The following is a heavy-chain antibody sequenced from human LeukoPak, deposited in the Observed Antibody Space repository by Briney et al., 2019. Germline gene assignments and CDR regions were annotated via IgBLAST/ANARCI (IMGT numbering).Heavy chain of an antibody. CDR3: AKAVGATMGYFDS. V-gene: IGHV3-9*01. Sequence: PGGSLRLSCAASGFTFDDYAMHWVRQAPGKGLEWVSGISWNSDSIGYADSVKGRFTISRDNAKNSLYLQMNSLRAEDTALFYCAKAVGATMGYFDSWGQGTLVAVSS. CDR2: ISWNSDSI. CDR1: GFTFDDYA. J-gene: IGHJ4*02. D-gene: IGHD1-26*01.